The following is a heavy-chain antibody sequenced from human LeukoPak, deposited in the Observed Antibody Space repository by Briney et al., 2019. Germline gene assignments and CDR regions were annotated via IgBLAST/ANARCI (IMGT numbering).Heavy chain of an antibody. Sequence: PGGSLRLSCAASGFTVSSNYMSWVRQAPGKGLEWVSVFYKGGNTYYADSVKGRFTISRDNSKNTLYLQMNSLRGEDTAVYYCAKERSEKGRTSVDYWGQGTLVTVSS. CDR1: GFTVSSNY. D-gene: IGHD3-10*01. CDR2: FYKGGNT. V-gene: IGHV3-53*01. CDR3: AKERSEKGRTSVDY. J-gene: IGHJ4*02.